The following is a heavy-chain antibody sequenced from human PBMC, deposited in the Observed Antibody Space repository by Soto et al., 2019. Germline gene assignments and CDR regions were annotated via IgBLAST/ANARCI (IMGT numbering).Heavy chain of an antibody. CDR3: PRGGTPIDY. V-gene: IGHV1-18*01. CDR2: ISTYNGNT. J-gene: IGHJ4*02. D-gene: IGHD3-16*01. CDR1: GYTFTNFG. Sequence: QVQLVQSGAEVKKPGASVKVSCKTSGYTFTNFGISWVRQAPGQGLEWMGWISTYNGNTNYAQKFQGRDNLTTDTSRSTDYMELRSLRSDDTAVYYCPRGGTPIDYWGQGTLVTVSS.